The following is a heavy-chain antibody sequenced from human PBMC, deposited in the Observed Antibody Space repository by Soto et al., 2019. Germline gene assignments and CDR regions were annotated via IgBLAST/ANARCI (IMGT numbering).Heavy chain of an antibody. J-gene: IGHJ3*02. CDR2: INPSGGST. CDR1: GYTFTSYD. D-gene: IGHD3-3*01. CDR3: ARDSIFGVVTPSAFDI. Sequence: ASVKVSCKASGYTFTSYDMHWVRQAPGQGLEWMGIINPSGGSTSYAQKFQGRVTMTRDTSTSTVYMELSSLRSEDTAVYYCARDSIFGVVTPSAFDIWGQGTMVTVSS. V-gene: IGHV1-46*03.